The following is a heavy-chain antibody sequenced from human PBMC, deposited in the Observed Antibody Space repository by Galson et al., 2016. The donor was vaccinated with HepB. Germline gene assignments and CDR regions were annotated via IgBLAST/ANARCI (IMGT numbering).Heavy chain of an antibody. CDR3: AKDLQLWFTIDN. CDR2: ISGSGDTT. CDR1: EFSFRIYA. J-gene: IGHJ4*02. Sequence: SLRLSCAASEFSFRIYAMNWVRQVPGKGLEWVSGISGSGDTTYYADSVKGRFIISRDNSKNTVYLQMNSLRADDTAVYYCAKDLQLWFTIDNWGQGTLVTVSS. D-gene: IGHD5-18*01. V-gene: IGHV3-23*01.